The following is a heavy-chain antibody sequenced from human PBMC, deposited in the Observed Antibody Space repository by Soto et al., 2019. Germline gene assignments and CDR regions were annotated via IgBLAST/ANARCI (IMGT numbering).Heavy chain of an antibody. CDR3: ARAEMYNWNSGGMDV. J-gene: IGHJ6*02. Sequence: ASVKVSCKASGYTFTGYYMHWVRQAPGQGLEWMGWINPNSGGTNYAQKFQGWVTMTRDTSISTAYMELSRLRSDDTAAYYCARAEMYNWNSGGMDVWGQGTTVTVSS. D-gene: IGHD1-1*01. CDR2: INPNSGGT. V-gene: IGHV1-2*04. CDR1: GYTFTGYY.